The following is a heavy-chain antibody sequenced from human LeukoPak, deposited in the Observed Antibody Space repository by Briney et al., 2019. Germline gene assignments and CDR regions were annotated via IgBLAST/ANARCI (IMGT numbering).Heavy chain of an antibody. V-gene: IGHV3-48*04. D-gene: IGHD3-9*01. CDR2: ISSGSSII. CDR1: GFTFSTCN. CDR3: AGSILTGYPNFDN. J-gene: IGHJ4*02. Sequence: GGSLRLSCAASGFTFSTCNMNWVRQAPGKGLEWVSSISSGSSIIYYADSVKGRFTISRDNAKNSLYLQMDNLGAEDTAVYYCAGSILTGYPNFDNWGQGTLVTVSS.